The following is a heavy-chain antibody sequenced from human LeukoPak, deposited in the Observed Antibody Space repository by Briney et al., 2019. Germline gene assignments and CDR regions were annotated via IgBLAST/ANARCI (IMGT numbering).Heavy chain of an antibody. D-gene: IGHD2-2*01. J-gene: IGHJ4*02. Sequence: GASVKVSCKASGYTFTGYYMHWVRQAPGQGLEWMGWTNPNSGDTKYAQKFQGRVTMTRDTSISTAYMELSRLRSDDTAVYYCARVVPAAMRIYYFDYWGQGTLVTVSS. CDR1: GYTFTGYY. V-gene: IGHV1-2*02. CDR3: ARVVPAAMRIYYFDY. CDR2: TNPNSGDT.